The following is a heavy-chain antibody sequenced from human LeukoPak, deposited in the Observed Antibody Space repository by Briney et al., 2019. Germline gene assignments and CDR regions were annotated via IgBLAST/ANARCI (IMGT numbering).Heavy chain of an antibody. Sequence: GGSLRLSCAASGFTFSSYAMSWVRQAPGKGLEWVSAISGSGGSTYYADSVKGRFTISRDNSKNTLYLQMNSLRAEDTAVYYCAIGKIGRYYYDSSGYYFDYWGQGTLVTVSS. CDR3: AIGKIGRYYYDSSGYYFDY. V-gene: IGHV3-23*01. CDR2: ISGSGGST. J-gene: IGHJ4*02. CDR1: GFTFSSYA. D-gene: IGHD3-22*01.